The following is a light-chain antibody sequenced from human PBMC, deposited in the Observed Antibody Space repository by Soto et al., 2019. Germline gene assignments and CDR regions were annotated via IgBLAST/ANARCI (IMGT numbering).Light chain of an antibody. Sequence: QSALTQPPSASGTPGQRVTISCSGSSSNIGSNPVNWYQQLPGTAPKLLIYTNNQRPSGVPARFSGSKSGTSASLAISGLLSVDEADYYCASWDDNLNAGVFGGGTKLTVL. J-gene: IGLJ3*02. CDR1: SSNIGSNP. CDR3: ASWDDNLNAGV. V-gene: IGLV1-44*01. CDR2: TNN.